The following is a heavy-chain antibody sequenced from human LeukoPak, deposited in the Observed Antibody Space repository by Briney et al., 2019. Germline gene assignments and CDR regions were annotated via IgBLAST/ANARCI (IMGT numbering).Heavy chain of an antibody. J-gene: IGHJ4*02. D-gene: IGHD3-22*01. V-gene: IGHV3-7*03. CDR1: GFTFSSYW. Sequence: GGSLRLSCAASGFTFSSYWMSWVRQAPGKGLEWVANIKQDGSDKYYVDSVKGRFTISRDNAKNSLYLQMNSLRAEDTAVYYCAKGAAMIVVVITIDYWGQGTLVTVSS. CDR2: IKQDGSDK. CDR3: AKGAAMIVVVITIDY.